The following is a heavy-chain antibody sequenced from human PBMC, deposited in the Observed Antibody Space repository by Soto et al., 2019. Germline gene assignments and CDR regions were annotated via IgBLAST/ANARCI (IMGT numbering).Heavy chain of an antibody. CDR3: AAEGRTYCGGDCYDAFDI. V-gene: IGHV1-58*01. J-gene: IGHJ3*02. CDR2: IVVGSGNT. Sequence: ASVKVSCKASGFTFTSSAVQWVRQARGQRLEWIGWIVVGSGNTNYAQKFQERVTITRDMSTSTAYMELSSLRSEDTAVYYCAAEGRTYCGGDCYDAFDIWGQGTMVTV. CDR1: GFTFTSSA. D-gene: IGHD2-21*02.